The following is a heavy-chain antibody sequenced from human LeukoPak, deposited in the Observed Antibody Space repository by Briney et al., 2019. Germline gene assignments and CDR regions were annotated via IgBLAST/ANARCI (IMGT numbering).Heavy chain of an antibody. CDR2: ISDSGRST. CDR3: ARGPYHMLTMPTGFNA. V-gene: IGHV3-64*01. CDR1: GFSFSTYA. Sequence: WGSLTLTCAGSGFSFSTYAIHWVRQTPGKGLEYVSAISDSGRSTHYANSVRGRFTISRDNSKNILFLQMDSLKTEDTAVYYCARGPYHMLTMPTGFNAWGQGTLVTASS. J-gene: IGHJ5*02. D-gene: IGHD2-8*01.